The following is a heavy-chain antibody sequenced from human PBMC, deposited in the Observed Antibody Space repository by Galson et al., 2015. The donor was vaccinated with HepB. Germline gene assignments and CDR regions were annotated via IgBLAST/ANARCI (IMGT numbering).Heavy chain of an antibody. D-gene: IGHD2-15*01. CDR2: VYGDDTK. J-gene: IGHJ4*02. Sequence: PALVKPTQTLTLTCSFSGFSLRTNRVGVAWIRQPPGKALEWLALVYGDDTKRYSTSLKSRLAITKDTSMNEVVLRMTNMDPVDTATYYCAHDIPRGRGFDYWGRGTLVTVS. CDR3: AHDIPRGRGFDY. CDR1: GFSLRTNRVG. V-gene: IGHV2-5*02.